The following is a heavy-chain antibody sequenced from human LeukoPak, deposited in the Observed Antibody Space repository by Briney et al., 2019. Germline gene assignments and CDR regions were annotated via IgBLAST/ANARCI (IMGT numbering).Heavy chain of an antibody. J-gene: IGHJ5*02. CDR3: ARSPSYSHWFDP. D-gene: IGHD2-21*01. Sequence: GASVKVSCKASGYTFTGYYMHWVRQAPGQGLEWMGWINPNSGGTNYAQKFQGRVTMTRDTSISTAYMELSRLRSDDTAMYYCARSPSYSHWFDPWGQGTLVTVSS. CDR1: GYTFTGYY. CDR2: INPNSGGT. V-gene: IGHV1-2*02.